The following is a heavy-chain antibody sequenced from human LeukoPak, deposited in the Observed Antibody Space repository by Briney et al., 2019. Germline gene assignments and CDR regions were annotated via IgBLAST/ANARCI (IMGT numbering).Heavy chain of an antibody. CDR3: AKDSPIYGFDY. V-gene: IGHV3-30*18. Sequence: GGSLRLSCAASGFTFSSYGMHWVRQASGKGLEWVAVISYDGSNKYYADSLKGRFTISRDNSKNTLYLQMNSLRAEDTAVYYCAKDSPIYGFDYWGQGTLVTVSS. CDR2: ISYDGSNK. CDR1: GFTFSSYG. J-gene: IGHJ4*02. D-gene: IGHD3-10*01.